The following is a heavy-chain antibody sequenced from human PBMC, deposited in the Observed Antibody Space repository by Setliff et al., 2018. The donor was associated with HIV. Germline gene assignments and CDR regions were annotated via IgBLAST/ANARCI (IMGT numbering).Heavy chain of an antibody. CDR2: INPGGSA. CDR1: GGSVSDTSYY. V-gene: IGHV4-34*01. Sequence: SETLSLTCTVSGGSVSDTSYYWSWVRQPPEKGLEWIGEINPGGSATYNPSLKSRVTISVDTSKNQFSLKLNTVTAADTAIYYCVLLEVPFIEGIAPPLWGQGSLVTVSS. J-gene: IGHJ4*02. D-gene: IGHD2-15*01. CDR3: VLLEVPFIEGIAPPL.